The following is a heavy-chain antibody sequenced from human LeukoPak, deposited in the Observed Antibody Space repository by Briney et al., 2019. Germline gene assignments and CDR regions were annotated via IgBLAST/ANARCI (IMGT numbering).Heavy chain of an antibody. CDR3: ATVSSHYGSGSFDY. J-gene: IGHJ4*02. V-gene: IGHV1-24*01. Sequence: ASVKASCKVSGYTLTELSMHWVRQAPGKGLEWMGGFDPEDGETIYAQKFQGRVTMTEDTSTDTAYMELSSLRSEDTAVYYCATVSSHYGSGSFDYWGQGTLVTVSS. CDR1: GYTLTELS. D-gene: IGHD3-10*01. CDR2: FDPEDGET.